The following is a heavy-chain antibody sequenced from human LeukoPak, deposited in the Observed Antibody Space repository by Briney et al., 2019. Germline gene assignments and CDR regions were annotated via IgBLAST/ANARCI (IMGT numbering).Heavy chain of an antibody. D-gene: IGHD6-13*01. CDR3: ARPSSSWFNYYYYYMDV. CDR2: IYYSGST. V-gene: IGHV4-39*01. Sequence: SETLSLTCTVSGGSISSSSYYWGWVRQPPGKGLEWIGSIYYSGSTYYNPSLKSRVTISVDTSKNQFSLKLSSVTAADTAVYYCARPSSSWFNYYYYYMDVWGKGTTVTISS. J-gene: IGHJ6*03. CDR1: GGSISSSSYY.